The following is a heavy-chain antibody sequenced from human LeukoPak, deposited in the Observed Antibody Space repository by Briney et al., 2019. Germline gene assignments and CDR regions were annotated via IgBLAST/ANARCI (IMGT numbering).Heavy chain of an antibody. CDR1: GFTFSSYA. D-gene: IGHD3-10*01. CDR2: ISYDGSNK. V-gene: IGHV3-30*04. J-gene: IGHJ4*02. CDR3: AAPMVRGVILDY. Sequence: GRSLRLSCAASGFTFSSYAMHWVRQAPGKGLEWVAVISYDGSNKYYADSVKGRFTISRDNSKNTLYLQMNSLRGEDTAVYYCAAPMVRGVILDYWGQGTLVTVSS.